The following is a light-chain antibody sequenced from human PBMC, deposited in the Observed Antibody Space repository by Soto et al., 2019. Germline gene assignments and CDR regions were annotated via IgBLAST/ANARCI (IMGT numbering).Light chain of an antibody. Sequence: PPPSPLSASVGDRGTITCRASQSISSYLNWYQQKPGKTPKLLIYAASSLQSGVPSRFSGSGSGTDFTLTISSLQPEDFATYYCQQSYSTPCTFGEGTKVDIK. CDR1: QSISSY. CDR3: QQSYSTPCT. V-gene: IGKV1-39*01. J-gene: IGKJ1*01. CDR2: AAS.